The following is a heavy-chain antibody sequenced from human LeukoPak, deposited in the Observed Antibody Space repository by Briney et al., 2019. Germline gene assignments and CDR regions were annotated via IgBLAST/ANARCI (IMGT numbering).Heavy chain of an antibody. CDR1: GVVFKSET. Sequence: GGSLRLSCVASGVVFKSETMQWVRQAPGKGLEWVSSLTGSSTYVDYADSVKGRLTISRDNAMDSLYLQMNNLRAEDTGVYYCAREQGGTGSYFLDSWGQGTLVTVAS. D-gene: IGHD3-10*01. CDR3: AREQGGTGSYFLDS. J-gene: IGHJ4*02. CDR2: LTGSSTYV. V-gene: IGHV3-21*01.